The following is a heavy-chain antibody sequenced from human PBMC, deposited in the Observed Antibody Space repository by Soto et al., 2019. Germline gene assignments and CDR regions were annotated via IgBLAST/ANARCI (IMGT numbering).Heavy chain of an antibody. Sequence: ASVKVSCKASGYRFTSYDINWVRQATGQGLEWMGWMNPNRGNTGYAQKFQGRVTMTRNTSISTAYMELSSLRSDDTAVYYCARGSTIVRGAPSWFDPWGQGTLVTVSS. CDR2: MNPNRGNT. CDR3: ARGSTIVRGAPSWFDP. V-gene: IGHV1-8*01. D-gene: IGHD3-10*01. CDR1: GYRFTSYD. J-gene: IGHJ5*02.